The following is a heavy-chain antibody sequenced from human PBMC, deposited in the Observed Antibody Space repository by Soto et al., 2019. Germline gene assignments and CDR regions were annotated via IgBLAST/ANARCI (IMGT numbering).Heavy chain of an antibody. V-gene: IGHV3-7*01. CDR1: GFTFSSYW. J-gene: IGHJ4*02. Sequence: GGSLRLSCAASGFTFSSYWMSWVRQAPGKGLEWVANIKQDGSEKYYVDSVKGRFTISRDNAKNSLYLQMNSLRAEDTAVYYCARREDIVVVVAAVYFDYWGQGTLVTVSS. D-gene: IGHD2-15*01. CDR3: ARREDIVVVVAAVYFDY. CDR2: IKQDGSEK.